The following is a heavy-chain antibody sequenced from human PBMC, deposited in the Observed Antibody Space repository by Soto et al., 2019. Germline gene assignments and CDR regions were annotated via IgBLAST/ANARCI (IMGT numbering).Heavy chain of an antibody. CDR2: IKQDESEK. CDR1: GFTFSSYW. V-gene: IGHV3-7*01. J-gene: IGHJ4*02. D-gene: IGHD3-9*01. Sequence: GGSLRLSCAASGFTFSSYWMSWVRQAPGKGLEWVANIKQDESEKYNVDSVKGRFTISRDNAKNSLYLQMNSLRAEDTAVFYCARAYYDILTGGPLYYFDYWGQGTLVTVSS. CDR3: ARAYYDILTGGPLYYFDY.